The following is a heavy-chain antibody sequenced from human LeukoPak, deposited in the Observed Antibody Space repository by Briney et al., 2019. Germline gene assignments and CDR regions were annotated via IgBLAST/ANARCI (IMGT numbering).Heavy chain of an antibody. CDR2: ISSSSTI. CDR1: GFTFSSYS. Sequence: GGSLRLPCAASGFTFSSYSMNWVRQAPGKGLEWVSYISSSSTIYYADSVKGRFTISRDNAKNSLYLQMNSLRAEDMVVYYCARDAPPRYCSSTSCWGGFDYWGQGTLVTVSS. J-gene: IGHJ4*02. CDR3: ARDAPPRYCSSTSCWGGFDY. D-gene: IGHD2-2*01. V-gene: IGHV3-48*01.